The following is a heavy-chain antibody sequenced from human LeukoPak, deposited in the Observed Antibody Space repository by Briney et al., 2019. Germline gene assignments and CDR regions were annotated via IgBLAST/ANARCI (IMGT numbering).Heavy chain of an antibody. CDR3: AKVRSGSANWALRIFDN. D-gene: IGHD1-1*01. CDR2: ISGSGGTT. V-gene: IGHV3-23*01. J-gene: IGHJ4*02. Sequence: GGSLRLSCAASGFTFSSYAMSWVRQAPGKGLEWVSAISGSGGTTYYADYVKGRFTISRDNSNTTLYVQMNRLRAEDTAVYYCAKVRSGSANWALRIFDNWGQGTLVTVSS. CDR1: GFTFSSYA.